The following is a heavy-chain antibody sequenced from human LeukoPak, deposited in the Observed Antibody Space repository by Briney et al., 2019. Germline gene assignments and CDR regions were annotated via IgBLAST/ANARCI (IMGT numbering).Heavy chain of an antibody. Sequence: PGGSLRLSCAASGFTFTNAWMTWVRQTPGTGLEWVGRIKSKTRGGTTEYAAPVKGRFTISRDDSKNTLYLQMSSLKTEDTAVYYCSGSGSFYNPGYWGQGTLVTVSS. CDR3: SGSGSFYNPGY. CDR2: IKSKTRGGTT. CDR1: GFTFTNAW. D-gene: IGHD3-10*01. V-gene: IGHV3-15*01. J-gene: IGHJ4*02.